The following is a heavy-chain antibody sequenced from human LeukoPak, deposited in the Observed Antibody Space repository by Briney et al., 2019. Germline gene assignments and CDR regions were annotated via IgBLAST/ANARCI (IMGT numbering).Heavy chain of an antibody. CDR3: AKDLGNDILTGYYSDY. CDR2: IRYDGSNK. CDR1: GFTFSSYG. V-gene: IGHV3-30*02. D-gene: IGHD3-9*01. J-gene: IGHJ4*02. Sequence: GGSLRLSCAASGFTFSSYGVHWVRQAPGKGLEWVAFIRYDGSNKYYADSVKGRFTISRDNSKNTLYLQMNSLRAEDTVVYYCAKDLGNDILTGYYSDYWGQGTLVTVSS.